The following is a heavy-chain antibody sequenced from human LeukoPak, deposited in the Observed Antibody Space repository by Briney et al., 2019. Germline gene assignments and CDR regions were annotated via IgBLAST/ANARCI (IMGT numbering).Heavy chain of an antibody. CDR1: GDSVSSNSAA. CDR3: ARGDHYDSSGYHNWFDP. V-gene: IGHV6-1*01. J-gene: IGHJ5*02. CDR2: TYYRSKWYN. D-gene: IGHD3-22*01. Sequence: SQTLSLTCAISGDSVSSNSAAWNWIRQSPSRGLEWLGRTYYRSKWYNDHAVSVKSRITINPDTSKNQFSLQLNSVTPEDTAVYYCARGDHYDSSGYHNWFDPWGQGTLVTVSS.